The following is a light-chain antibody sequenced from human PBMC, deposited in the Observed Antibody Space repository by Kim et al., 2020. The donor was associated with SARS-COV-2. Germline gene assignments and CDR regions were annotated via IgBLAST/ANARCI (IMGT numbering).Light chain of an antibody. CDR1: QSVSSN. J-gene: IGKJ1*01. CDR2: GAS. CDR3: QQYNNWPRET. V-gene: IGKV3-15*01. Sequence: YPGERATLSCRASQSVSSNLAWYQQKPGQAPRLLIYGASTRATGIPARFSGSGSGTEFTLTISSLQSEDFAVYYCQQYNNWPRETFGQGTKVDIK.